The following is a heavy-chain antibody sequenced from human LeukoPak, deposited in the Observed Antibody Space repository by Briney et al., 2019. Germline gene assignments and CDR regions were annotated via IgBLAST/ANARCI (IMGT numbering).Heavy chain of an antibody. D-gene: IGHD3-16*02. V-gene: IGHV3-21*01. CDR3: ARDEHYDYVWGSYRNIDY. CDR1: GFTFSSYS. CDR2: ISSSSSYI. J-gene: IGHJ4*02. Sequence: GGSLRLFCAASGFTFSSYSMNWVRHAPGKGLEWVSSISSSSSYIYYADSVKGRFTISRDNAKNSLYLQMNSLRAEDTAVYYCARDEHYDYVWGSYRNIDYWGQGTLVTVSS.